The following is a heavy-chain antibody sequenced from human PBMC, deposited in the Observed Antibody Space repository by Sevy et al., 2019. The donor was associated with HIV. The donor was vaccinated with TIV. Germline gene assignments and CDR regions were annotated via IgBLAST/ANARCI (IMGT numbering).Heavy chain of an antibody. D-gene: IGHD4-17*01. V-gene: IGHV1-18*01. J-gene: IGHJ4*02. Sequence: ASMKVSCKASGYTFTSYGISWVRQAPGQELEWMGWISAYNGNTNYSQKLQGRVTMTTDTSTRTAYMELRSLRSDDTAVYYCARGGDYGDYLGDWGQGTLVTVSS. CDR1: GYTFTSYG. CDR3: ARGGDYGDYLGD. CDR2: ISAYNGNT.